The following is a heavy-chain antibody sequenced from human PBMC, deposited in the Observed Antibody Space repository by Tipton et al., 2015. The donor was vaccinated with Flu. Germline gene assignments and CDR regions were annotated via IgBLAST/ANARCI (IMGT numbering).Heavy chain of an antibody. CDR3: ARAHSLYDFWSGYSHAFDI. Sequence: TLSLTCTVSGGSISSYYWSWIRQPLGKGLEWIGYIYYSGSTNYNPSLKSRVTISVDTSKNQFSLKLSSVTAADTAVYYCARAHSLYDFWSGYSHAFDIWGQGTMVTVSS. CDR2: IYYSGST. V-gene: IGHV4-59*01. CDR1: GGSISSYY. D-gene: IGHD3-3*01. J-gene: IGHJ3*02.